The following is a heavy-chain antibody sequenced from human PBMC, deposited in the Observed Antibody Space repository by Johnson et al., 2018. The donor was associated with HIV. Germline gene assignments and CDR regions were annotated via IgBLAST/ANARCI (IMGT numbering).Heavy chain of an antibody. V-gene: IGHV3-11*04. CDR1: GFTFSDYY. J-gene: IGHJ3*02. Sequence: QVQLVESGGGLVKPGGSLRLSCAASGFTFSDYYMSWIRQAPGKGLEWVSYISSSGSTIYYADSVRGRFTISRDNAKKSLFLQLNRLRGGDTAVYHCARGGTYNWLPDRIGEAFDSWGQGTTVTVSS. CDR3: ARGGTYNWLPDRIGEAFDS. CDR2: ISSSGSTI. D-gene: IGHD1-20*01.